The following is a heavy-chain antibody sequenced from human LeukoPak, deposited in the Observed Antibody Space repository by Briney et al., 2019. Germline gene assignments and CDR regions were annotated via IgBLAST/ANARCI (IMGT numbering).Heavy chain of an antibody. CDR1: GYTLTELC. Sequence: RASVKVSCKVSGYTLTELCTHWVRQAPGKGLEWMGGFDPEDGETIYAQKFQGRVTMTEDTSTDTAYMELSSLRSEDTAVYYCAADRIAVGFYYYYGMDVWGQGTTVTVSS. CDR3: AADRIAVGFYYYYGMDV. D-gene: IGHD6-19*01. CDR2: FDPEDGET. V-gene: IGHV1-24*01. J-gene: IGHJ6*02.